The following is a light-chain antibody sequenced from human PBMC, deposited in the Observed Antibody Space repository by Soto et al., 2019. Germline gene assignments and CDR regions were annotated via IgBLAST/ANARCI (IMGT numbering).Light chain of an antibody. J-gene: IGKJ4*01. Sequence: EIVLTQSPGTLSLSAGERATLSCRASQSVSSNYLAWYQQKPGQAPRLLIYGASSRATGIPDRFSGSGSGTDFTLTISRLEPEDFVVHYCQHSRSSPCTFGGGTKLEI. CDR3: QHSRSSPCT. CDR1: QSVSSNY. CDR2: GAS. V-gene: IGKV3-20*01.